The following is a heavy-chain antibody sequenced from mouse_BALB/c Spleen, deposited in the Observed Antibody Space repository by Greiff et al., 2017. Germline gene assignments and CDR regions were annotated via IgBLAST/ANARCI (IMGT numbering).Heavy chain of an antibody. V-gene: IGHV5-12-2*01. D-gene: IGHD2-10*01. CDR3: ASSYYGNYDAMDY. Sequence: EVMLVESGGGLVQPGGSLKLSCAASGFTFSSYTMSWVRQTPEKRLEWVAYISNGGGSTYYPDTVKGRFTISRDNAKNTLYLQMSSLKSEDTAMYYCASSYYGNYDAMDYWGQGTSVTVSS. CDR2: ISNGGGST. CDR1: GFTFSSYT. J-gene: IGHJ4*01.